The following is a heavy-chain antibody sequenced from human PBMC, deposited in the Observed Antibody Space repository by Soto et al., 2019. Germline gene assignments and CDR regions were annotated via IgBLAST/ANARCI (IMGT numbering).Heavy chain of an antibody. CDR1: GGSINSRSSY. D-gene: IGHD6-19*01. CDR2: FFSGST. CDR3: ATTRGLAVGVSFNY. V-gene: IGHV4-39*01. J-gene: IGHJ4*02. Sequence: QLQLQESGPGLVSPSETLSRTCSVSGGSINSRSSYWAWLRQPPGKGLEWIGTFFSGSTFYNPSLRSRVSRSNNTSRTQFSLKLTSVAATDTAMYYCATTRGLAVGVSFNYWGQGALVTV.